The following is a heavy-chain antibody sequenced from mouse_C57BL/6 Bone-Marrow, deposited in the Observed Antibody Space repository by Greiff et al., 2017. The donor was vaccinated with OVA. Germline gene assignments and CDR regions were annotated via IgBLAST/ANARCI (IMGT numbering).Heavy chain of an antibody. Sequence: QVQLQQSGAELVKPGASVKMSCKASGYTFTSYWITWVKQRPGQGLEWIGDIYPGSGSTNYNEKFKSKATVTVDTSSSTAYMQLSSLTSEDAAVYYCARYKRNWYFDVWGTGTTVTVSS. J-gene: IGHJ1*03. CDR2: IYPGSGST. CDR3: ARYKRNWYFDV. CDR1: GYTFTSYW. V-gene: IGHV1-55*01.